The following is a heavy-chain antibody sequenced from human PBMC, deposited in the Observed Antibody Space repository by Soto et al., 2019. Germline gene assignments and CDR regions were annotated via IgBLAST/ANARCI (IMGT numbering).Heavy chain of an antibody. V-gene: IGHV4-59*01. CDR1: GGSISSYY. D-gene: IGHD3-16*01. J-gene: IGHJ4*02. CDR3: AREGGGRSPFDY. CDR2: IYYSGST. Sequence: QVQLQESGPGLVKPSETLSLTCTVSGGSISSYYWSWIRQPPGKGLEWIGYIYYSGSTNYNPSLKSRXNIXVXMSKNQFSLKLSSVTAADTAVYYCAREGGGRSPFDYWGQGTLVTVSS.